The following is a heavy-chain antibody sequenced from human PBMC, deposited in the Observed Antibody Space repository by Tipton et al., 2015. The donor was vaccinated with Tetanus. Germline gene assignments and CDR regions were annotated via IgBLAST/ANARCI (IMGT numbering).Heavy chain of an antibody. CDR3: ARDVEAGWYIRGMAVDYYGMDV. CDR1: GFTFSSYA. CDR2: LSENGANT. Sequence: SLRLSCSASGFTFSSYAMSWIRQAPGKGLEWLSSLSENGANTFYADSVTGRFTISRDNSKNTLYLQMNSLRAEDTALYYCARDVEAGWYIRGMAVDYYGMDVWGQGTTVTVSS. V-gene: IGHV3-23*01. J-gene: IGHJ6*02. D-gene: IGHD6-19*01.